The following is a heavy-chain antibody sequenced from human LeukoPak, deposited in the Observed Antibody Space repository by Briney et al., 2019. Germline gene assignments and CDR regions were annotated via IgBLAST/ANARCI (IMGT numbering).Heavy chain of an antibody. J-gene: IGHJ6*02. CDR3: ARHQGGMDV. CDR2: ISPGDFGT. V-gene: IGHV5-51*01. Sequence: GESLKISCKASGYSFTTYWVAWVRQMPGKGLEWMGMISPGDFGTRYTPSFKGQVTISVDKSISTAYLQWSSLKASDTAIYYCARHQGGMDVWGQGTTVTVSS. CDR1: GYSFTTYW.